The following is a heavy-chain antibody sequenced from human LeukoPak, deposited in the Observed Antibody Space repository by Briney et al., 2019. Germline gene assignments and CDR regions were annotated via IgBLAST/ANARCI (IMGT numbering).Heavy chain of an antibody. Sequence: SETLSLTCTVSGGSISSYYWSWIRQPPGKGLEWIGYIYYSGSTYYNPSLKSRVTISVDTSKNQFSLKLSSVTAADTAVYYCARGAAMAEFDYWGQGTLVTVSS. V-gene: IGHV4-59*12. CDR2: IYYSGST. J-gene: IGHJ4*02. CDR1: GGSISSYY. CDR3: ARGAAMAEFDY. D-gene: IGHD5-18*01.